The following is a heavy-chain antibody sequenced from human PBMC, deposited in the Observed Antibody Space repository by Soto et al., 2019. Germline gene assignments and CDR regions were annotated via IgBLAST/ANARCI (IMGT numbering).Heavy chain of an antibody. D-gene: IGHD2-15*01. CDR1: GFTFSSYA. Sequence: SGGSLRLSCAASGFTFSSYAMSWVRQAPGKGLEWVSAISGSGGSTYYADSVKGRFTISRDNSKNTLYLQMNSLRAEDTAVYYCAKESSVVAAKRYYYYDMDVWGQGTTVTVSS. CDR3: AKESSVVAAKRYYYYDMDV. CDR2: ISGSGGST. V-gene: IGHV3-23*01. J-gene: IGHJ6*02.